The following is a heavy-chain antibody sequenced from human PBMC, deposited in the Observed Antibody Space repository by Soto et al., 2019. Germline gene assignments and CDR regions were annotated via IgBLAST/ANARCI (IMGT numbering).Heavy chain of an antibody. D-gene: IGHD6-13*01. CDR3: AQLGLYSSSCPAGGEFDY. V-gene: IGHV1-8*01. CDR1: GYTFTSYD. CDR2: MNPNSGNT. Sequence: ASVKVSCKASGYTFTSYDINWVRQATGQGLEWMGWMNPNSGNTGYAQKFQGRVTMTRNTSISTAYMELSSLRSEDTAVYYCAQLGLYSSSCPAGGEFDYWGQRTLDTGSS. J-gene: IGHJ4*02.